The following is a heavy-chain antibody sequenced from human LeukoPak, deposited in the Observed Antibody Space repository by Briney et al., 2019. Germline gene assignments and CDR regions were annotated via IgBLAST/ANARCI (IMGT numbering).Heavy chain of an antibody. CDR3: ARDSWGIDY. J-gene: IGHJ4*02. Sequence: GGSLRLSCAASGFTFSNYWMYWVRQAPGKGPVWVSRITNGGTTTYADSVQGRFTISRDNAKNTLYLHMNSLRAEDTAMYYCARDSWGIDYWGQGTLVTVSS. CDR1: GFTFSNYW. V-gene: IGHV3-74*01. CDR2: ITNGGTT. D-gene: IGHD7-27*01.